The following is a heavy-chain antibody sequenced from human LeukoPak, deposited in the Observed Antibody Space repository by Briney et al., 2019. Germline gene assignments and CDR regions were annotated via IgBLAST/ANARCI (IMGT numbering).Heavy chain of an antibody. V-gene: IGHV4-4*07. D-gene: IGHD1-26*01. Sequence: SETLSLTCTVSGHSIGSNYWSWIRQPAGKGLEWIGRIYPSGSNYNPSLKSRVTISVDKSKNQFSLKLISVTAADTAMYYCAKSSGSYRPWGQGTLVTVSS. CDR3: AKSSGSYRP. J-gene: IGHJ5*02. CDR2: IYPSGS. CDR1: GHSIGSNY.